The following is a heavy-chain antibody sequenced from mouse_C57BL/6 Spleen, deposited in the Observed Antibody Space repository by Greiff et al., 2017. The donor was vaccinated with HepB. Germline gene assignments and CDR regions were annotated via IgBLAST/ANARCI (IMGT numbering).Heavy chain of an antibody. CDR3: AREGILLRYFDY. Sequence: ESGPGLVKPSQSLSLTCSVTGYSITSGYYWNWIRQFPGNKLEWMGYISYDGSNNYNPSLKNRISITRDTSKNQFFLKLNSVTTEDTATYYCAREGILLRYFDYWGQGTTLTVSS. CDR2: ISYDGSN. CDR1: GYSITSGYY. D-gene: IGHD1-1*01. V-gene: IGHV3-6*01. J-gene: IGHJ2*01.